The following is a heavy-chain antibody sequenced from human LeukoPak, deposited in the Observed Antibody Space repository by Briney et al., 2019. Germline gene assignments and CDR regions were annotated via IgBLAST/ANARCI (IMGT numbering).Heavy chain of an antibody. V-gene: IGHV3-48*03. CDR3: ARELGASGFDY. Sequence: GGSLRLSCAASGFTFSSYEMNWVRQAPGKGPEWISYSSSSGYTTQYADSVKGRFTISRDNTKNSLYLQMNSLRAEDTAVYYCARELGASGFDYWGQGTLVTVSS. CDR2: SSSSGYTT. CDR1: GFTFSSYE. J-gene: IGHJ4*02. D-gene: IGHD2-15*01.